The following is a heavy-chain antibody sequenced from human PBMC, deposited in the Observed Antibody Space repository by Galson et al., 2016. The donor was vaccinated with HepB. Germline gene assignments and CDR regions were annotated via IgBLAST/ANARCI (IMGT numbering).Heavy chain of an antibody. D-gene: IGHD2-2*01. Sequence: SVKVSCKASGYTFINYFLHWVRQAPGQGPEWMGIINPSSGGSANFAQKFQGRVSMTSDRSTSTVYMELSTLRSDDTAVYFCARDKVMSPSTLSSEVPFDSWGQGTLVTVSS. CDR3: ARDKVMSPSTLSSEVPFDS. V-gene: IGHV1-46*01. CDR2: INPSSGGSA. J-gene: IGHJ4*02. CDR1: GYTFINYF.